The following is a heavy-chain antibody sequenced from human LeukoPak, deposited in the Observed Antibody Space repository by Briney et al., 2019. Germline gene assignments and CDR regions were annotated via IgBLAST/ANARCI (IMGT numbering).Heavy chain of an antibody. J-gene: IGHJ4*02. CDR2: IYYSGST. Sequence: PSETLSLTCSVSGGSMSSSYWSWIRQPPGKGLEWIGYIYYSGSTNYNPSLKSRVTISVDTSKNQFSLKLSSVTAADTAVYYCARVGYSYGLDYWGQGTLVTVSS. V-gene: IGHV4-59*01. CDR1: GGSMSSSY. CDR3: ARVGYSYGLDY. D-gene: IGHD5-18*01.